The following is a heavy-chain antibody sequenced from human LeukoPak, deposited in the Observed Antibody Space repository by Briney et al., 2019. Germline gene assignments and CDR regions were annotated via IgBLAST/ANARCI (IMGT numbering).Heavy chain of an antibody. V-gene: IGHV3-53*01. CDR2: IYSGGST. Sequence: GGSLRLSCAASGFTVSSNYMSWVRQAPGKGLEWVSIIYSGGSTFYADSVKGRFTISRDNSKNTLYLQMNSLRAEDTAVYYCARGGSYLSAFDIWGQGTMVTISS. D-gene: IGHD1-26*01. CDR3: ARGGSYLSAFDI. CDR1: GFTVSSNY. J-gene: IGHJ3*02.